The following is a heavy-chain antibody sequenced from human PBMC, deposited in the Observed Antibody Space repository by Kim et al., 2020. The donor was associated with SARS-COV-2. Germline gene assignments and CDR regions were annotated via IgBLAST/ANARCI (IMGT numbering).Heavy chain of an antibody. J-gene: IGHJ4*02. CDR3: AKDLPAAGTHGDY. Sequence: YADSVKGRFTISRENSKNTLYLQMNSLRAEDTAVYYCAKDLPAAGTHGDYWGQGTLVTVSS. D-gene: IGHD6-13*01. V-gene: IGHV3-23*01.